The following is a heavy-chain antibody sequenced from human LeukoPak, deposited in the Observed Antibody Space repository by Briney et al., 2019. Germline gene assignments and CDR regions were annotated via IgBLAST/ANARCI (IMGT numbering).Heavy chain of an antibody. CDR2: IYYSGGT. CDR3: ARYCSGGSCERPYNWFDP. CDR1: GGSISSSSYY. D-gene: IGHD2-15*01. Sequence: SETLSLTCTVSGGSISSSSYYWGWIRQPPGKGLEWIGSIYYSGGTYYNPSLKSRVTISVDTSKNQFSLKLSSVTAADTAVYYCARYCSGGSCERPYNWFDPWGQGTLVTVSS. J-gene: IGHJ5*02. V-gene: IGHV4-39*01.